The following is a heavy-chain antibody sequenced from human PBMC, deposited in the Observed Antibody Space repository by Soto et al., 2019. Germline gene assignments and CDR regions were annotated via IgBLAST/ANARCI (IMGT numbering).Heavy chain of an antibody. Sequence: QVQLVQSGAEVKKPGASVTVSCKTSGYTFSNYGINWGRPAPGQGLEWMGWISGYNGNTNYAQTVQGRVTMTTDTSTGTVYMELRSLTSDDTAIYYCARFIRGGCWFEANSWDGVDVWGQWTAVTVSS. CDR1: GYTFSNYG. J-gene: IGHJ6*02. V-gene: IGHV1-18*01. CDR2: ISGYNGNT. D-gene: IGHD3-10*01. CDR3: ARFIRGGCWFEANSWDGVDV.